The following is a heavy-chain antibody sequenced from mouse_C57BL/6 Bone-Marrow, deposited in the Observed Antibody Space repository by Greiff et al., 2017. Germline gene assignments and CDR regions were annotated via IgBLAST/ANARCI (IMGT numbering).Heavy chain of an antibody. J-gene: IGHJ1*03. CDR1: GFTFSSYA. Sequence: EVHLVESGGGLVKPGGSLKLSCAASGFTFSSYAMSWVRQTPEKRLEWVATISDGGSYTYYPDNVKGRFTISRDNAKNNLYLQMSHLQSEDTAMYYCARDGARYWYVDGWGTGTTVTVSS. CDR3: ARDGARYWYVDG. V-gene: IGHV5-4*01. CDR2: ISDGGSYT.